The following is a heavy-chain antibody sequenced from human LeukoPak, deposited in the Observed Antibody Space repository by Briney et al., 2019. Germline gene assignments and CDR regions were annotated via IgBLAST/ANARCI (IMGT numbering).Heavy chain of an antibody. CDR3: ASVWWLLWGADY. V-gene: IGHV3-23*01. Sequence: GGSLRLSCAASGFTFSSYGMSWVRQAPGKGLEWVSAISGSGGSTYYADSVKGRFTISRDNSKNTLYLQMNSLRAEDTAVYYCASVWWLLWGADYWGQGTLVTVSS. CDR1: GFTFSSYG. CDR2: ISGSGGST. D-gene: IGHD5-12*01. J-gene: IGHJ4*02.